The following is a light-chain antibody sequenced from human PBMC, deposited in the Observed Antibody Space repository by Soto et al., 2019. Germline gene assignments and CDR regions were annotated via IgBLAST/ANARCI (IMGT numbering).Light chain of an antibody. V-gene: IGLV2-14*01. CDR3: SSYTSSSTPYV. CDR1: SSDVGSYDH. J-gene: IGLJ1*01. CDR2: EVS. Sequence: QSALTQPASVSGSPGQSITISCSGTSSDVGSYDHVAWYQQFPGKTPKLMIYEVSNRPSGVSSRFSGSKSGNTASLTISGLQAEDEADYYCSSYTSSSTPYVFGTGTKVTV.